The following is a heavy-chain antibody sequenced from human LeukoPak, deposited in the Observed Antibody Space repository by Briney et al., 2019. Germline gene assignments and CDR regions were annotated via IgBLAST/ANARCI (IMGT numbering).Heavy chain of an antibody. V-gene: IGHV4-59*01. CDR1: GGSISSYY. CDR2: IFYSGST. J-gene: IGHJ4*02. CDR3: ARAVPNYYGTGSPFPLFDY. D-gene: IGHD3-10*01. Sequence: SETLSLTCTVSGGSISSYYWSWVRQPPGKGLEWIGYIFYSGSTNYNPSLKSRVTISVDTSKNEFSLKLRSVTAADTAVYYRARAVPNYYGTGSPFPLFDYWGPGTLVTVS.